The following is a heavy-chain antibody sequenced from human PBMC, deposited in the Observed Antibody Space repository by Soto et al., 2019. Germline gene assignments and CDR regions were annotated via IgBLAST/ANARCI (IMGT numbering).Heavy chain of an antibody. J-gene: IGHJ5*02. Sequence: TLSLTCIVSGDSISSADYYWSWIRQPPGKGLEWIGHIYYSGSTYYTPSLKSRVTISIDTSKNQFSLRMTSVTAADTAVYYCARARGSSWMYKWFDPWGQGTQVTVSS. V-gene: IGHV4-30-4*01. D-gene: IGHD6-13*01. CDR3: ARARGSSWMYKWFDP. CDR2: IYYSGST. CDR1: GDSISSADYY.